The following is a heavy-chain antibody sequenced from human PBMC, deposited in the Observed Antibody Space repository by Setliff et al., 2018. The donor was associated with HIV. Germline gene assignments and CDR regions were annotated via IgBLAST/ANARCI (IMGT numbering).Heavy chain of an antibody. J-gene: IGHJ6*03. V-gene: IGHV4-59*11. CDR2: IYYSGST. D-gene: IGHD3-10*01. Sequence: SETLSLTCTVSGGSISSHYWSWIRQPPGKGLEWIGYIYYSGSTNYNPSLKSRVTISVDTSKNQFSLKQSSVTAADTAVYYCARDGPLEGSYRYYYYYMDVWGKGTTVTVSS. CDR1: GGSISSHY. CDR3: ARDGPLEGSYRYYYYYMDV.